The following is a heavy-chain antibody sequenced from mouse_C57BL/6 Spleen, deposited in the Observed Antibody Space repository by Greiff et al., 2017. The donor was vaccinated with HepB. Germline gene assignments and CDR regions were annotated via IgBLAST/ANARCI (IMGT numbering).Heavy chain of an antibody. CDR1: GYTFTSYW. Sequence: QVQLQQPGAELVMPGASVKLSCKASGYTFTSYWMHWVKQRPGQGLEWIGYIDPSDSYTNYNQKFKGKSTLTVDKSSSTAYMQLSSLTSEDSAVYYCARGYYYGSSFYAMDYWGQGTSVTVSS. CDR3: ARGYYYGSSFYAMDY. J-gene: IGHJ4*01. CDR2: IDPSDSYT. D-gene: IGHD1-1*01. V-gene: IGHV1-69*01.